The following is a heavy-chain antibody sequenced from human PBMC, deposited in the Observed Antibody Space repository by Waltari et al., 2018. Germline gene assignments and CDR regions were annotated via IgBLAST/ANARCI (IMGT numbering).Heavy chain of an antibody. CDR1: GGSISSSSYY. V-gene: IGHV4-39*01. D-gene: IGHD6-13*01. CDR3: ARQRHSSSCFDY. Sequence: QLQLQESGPGLVKPSETLSLTCTVSGGSISSSSYYWGWIRQPPGKGLEWIGSIYYSVSTYYNPSLKSRVTISVDTSKNQFSLKLSSVTAADTAVYYCARQRHSSSCFDYWGQGTLVTVSS. CDR2: IYYSVST. J-gene: IGHJ4*02.